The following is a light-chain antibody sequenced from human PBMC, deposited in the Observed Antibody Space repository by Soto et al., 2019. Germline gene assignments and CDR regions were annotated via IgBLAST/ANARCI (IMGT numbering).Light chain of an antibody. J-gene: IGKJ5*01. V-gene: IGKV3D-20*02. CDR3: QQRQYWPPIT. Sequence: EIVLTQSPGTLSLSPGERVTLSCRASQSVSSSYLAWYQQKPGQAPRLLIYGASSRATGIPARFSGSGSGTDFTLTISSLEPEDFAIYYCQQRQYWPPITFGQGTRLEIK. CDR1: QSVSSSY. CDR2: GAS.